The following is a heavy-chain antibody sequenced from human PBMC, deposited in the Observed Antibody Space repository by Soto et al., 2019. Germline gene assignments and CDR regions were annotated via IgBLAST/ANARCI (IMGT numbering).Heavy chain of an antibody. D-gene: IGHD5-12*01. CDR1: GFTFNSYA. V-gene: IGHV3-23*04. CDR2: ISARGGSS. CDR3: AKGSIVYSASVDR. J-gene: IGHJ5*02. Sequence: EVQPVESGGGLVQPGRSLRLASAAYGFTFNSYAMVWLRKAPGKGLEWVSVISARGGSSYFADSVKGRFTISRDNSKNVLSLEMNNLRAEDTATYFCAKGSIVYSASVDRWGQGTLVLVS.